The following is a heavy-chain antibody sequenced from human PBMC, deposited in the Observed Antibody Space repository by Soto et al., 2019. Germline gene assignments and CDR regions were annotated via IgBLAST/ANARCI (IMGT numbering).Heavy chain of an antibody. CDR1: GFTFINYA. D-gene: IGHD2-21*01. V-gene: IGHV3-23*01. CDR2: ISGGGDAT. J-gene: IGHJ2*01. Sequence: EVQLLESGGDSVQPGGSVRLSCAGSGFTFINYAMNWVRQAPGKGLEWVSTISGGGDATFFADSVRDRFTFSRDNSKNTVTLQMNSLGVDDTAVYYCARKVVGSTSRPDYWYFDLWGRGTLVTVSS. CDR3: ARKVVGSTSRPDYWYFDL.